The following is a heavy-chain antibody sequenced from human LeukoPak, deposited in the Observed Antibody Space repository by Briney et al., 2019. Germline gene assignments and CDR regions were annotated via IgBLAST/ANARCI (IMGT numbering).Heavy chain of an antibody. J-gene: IGHJ5*02. Sequence: GASVKVSCKASGYSFTSHYMHWVRQAPGQGLEWLGLINPSSSSTLYAQKFQGRVTMTRDTSTTTAYMELSSLRSEDTAVYYCAXXXSVGDVAWWFDPWGQGTLVTVSS. CDR1: GYSFTSHY. D-gene: IGHD1-26*01. CDR2: INPSSSST. CDR3: AXXXSVGDVAWWFDP. V-gene: IGHV1-46*01.